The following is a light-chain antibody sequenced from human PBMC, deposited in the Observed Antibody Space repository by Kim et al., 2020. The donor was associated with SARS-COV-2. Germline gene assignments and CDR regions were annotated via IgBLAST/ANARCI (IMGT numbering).Light chain of an antibody. J-gene: IGLJ1*01. V-gene: IGLV3-1*01. CDR1: KLGDKY. Sequence: VSTGQTASITCSGDKLGDKYACWYQQKPGQSPVLVIYQDSKRHSGIPERFSGSNSGNTASLTISGTQAMDEADYYCQAWDSSTYYVFGTGTKVTVL. CDR2: QDS. CDR3: QAWDSSTYYV.